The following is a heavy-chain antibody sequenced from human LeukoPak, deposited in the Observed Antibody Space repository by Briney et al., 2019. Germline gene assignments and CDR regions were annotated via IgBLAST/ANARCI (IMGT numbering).Heavy chain of an antibody. CDR1: GGTFSNYP. CDR3: ATHTGGYNYWWFDI. D-gene: IGHD5-24*01. J-gene: IGHJ5*02. Sequence: SVKVSCKASGGTFSNYPIIWVRQAPGRGLEWLGGIIPIYGTANYALMFQGRITLSAHEPTATAYMELRNLTSDDTAMYFCATHTGGYNYWWFDIWGQGTLVSVSS. CDR2: IIPIYGTA. V-gene: IGHV1-69*13.